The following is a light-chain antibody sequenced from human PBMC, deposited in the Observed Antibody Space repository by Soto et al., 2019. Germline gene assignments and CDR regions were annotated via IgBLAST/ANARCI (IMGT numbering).Light chain of an antibody. V-gene: IGLV2-8*01. Sequence: QSVLTQPPSASGSPGQSVSISCTGTSSDVGGYNYVSWYQQHPGRAPKLMIYEVTKRPSGVPDRFSGSKSGNTASLTVSGLLAEDEGDYYCSSNAGTNNLVFGGGTKLTVL. CDR2: EVT. CDR3: SSNAGTNNLV. J-gene: IGLJ2*01. CDR1: SSDVGGYNY.